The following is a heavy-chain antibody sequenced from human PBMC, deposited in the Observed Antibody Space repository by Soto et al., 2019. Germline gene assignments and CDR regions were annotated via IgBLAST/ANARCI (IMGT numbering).Heavy chain of an antibody. CDR1: SGSISTGNW. V-gene: IGHV4-4*02. J-gene: IGHJ4*02. CDR3: ARVFSSGSGWMYYFDF. CDR2: IYYTGAT. Sequence: QVELQESGPRLVKSSGTLSLTCEVSSGSISTGNWWSWVRQPPGKGLEWIGEIYYTGATNYNPSLQSRVTITIDKSKDQFSLILTSATAADTAVYYCARVFSSGSGWMYYFDFWGQGILGSVSS. D-gene: IGHD6-25*01.